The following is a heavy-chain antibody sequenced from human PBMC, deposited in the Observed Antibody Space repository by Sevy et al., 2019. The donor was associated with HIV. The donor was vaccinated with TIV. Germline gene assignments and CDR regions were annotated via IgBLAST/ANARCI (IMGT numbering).Heavy chain of an antibody. V-gene: IGHV3-7*01. Sequence: GGSLRLSCAASGFTFSGNWMSWVRQAPGKGLEWVADIKEDGSEKYYVDSVKGRFTISRDNAKNVLYLQMNSLRAEDTAVYYCARDLPPTATTVPHFDYWGQGTLVTVS. D-gene: IGHD4-17*01. CDR1: GFTFSGNW. J-gene: IGHJ4*02. CDR3: ARDLPPTATTVPHFDY. CDR2: IKEDGSEK.